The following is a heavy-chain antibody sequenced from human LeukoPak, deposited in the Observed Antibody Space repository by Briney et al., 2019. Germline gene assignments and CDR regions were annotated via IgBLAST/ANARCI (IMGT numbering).Heavy chain of an antibody. Sequence: GASVKVSCKASGYTFTSYAMNWVRQAPGQGLEWMGWINTNTGNPTYAQGFTGRFVFSLDTSVSTAYLQISSLKAEDTAVYYCARDLRLLRFLEWLPTYWGQGTLVTVSS. V-gene: IGHV7-4-1*02. J-gene: IGHJ4*02. CDR3: ARDLRLLRFLEWLPTY. D-gene: IGHD3-3*01. CDR2: INTNTGNP. CDR1: GYTFTSYA.